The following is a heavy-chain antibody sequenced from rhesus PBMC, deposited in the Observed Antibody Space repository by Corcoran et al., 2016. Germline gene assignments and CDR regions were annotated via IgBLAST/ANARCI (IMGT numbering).Heavy chain of an antibody. V-gene: IGHV4-169*01. CDR3: ARHGLTGGFDY. CDR2: IYGSGSST. J-gene: IGHJ4*01. Sequence: QLQLQESGPGLVKPSETLSVTCAVSGGSISSSYWSWIRQAPGKGLEWIGYIYGSGSSTNYNPSFKSRVTLSVDMSKNQFSLKLTSVTAADTAVYYCARHGLTGGFDYWGQGVLVTVSS. D-gene: IGHD7-45*01. CDR1: GGSISSSY.